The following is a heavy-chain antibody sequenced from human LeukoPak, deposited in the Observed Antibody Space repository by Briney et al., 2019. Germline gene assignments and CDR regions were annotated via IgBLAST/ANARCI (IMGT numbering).Heavy chain of an antibody. CDR1: GYTFTSYG. CDR2: ISAYNGNT. J-gene: IGHJ6*03. Sequence: GASVKVSCKASGYTFTSYGISWVRQAPGQGLEWMGWISAYNGNTNYAQKLQGRVTMTTDTSTSTAYMELRSLRSDDTAVYYCARLQYSGSYSPYYYYHYMDVWGKGTTVTVSS. D-gene: IGHD1-26*01. CDR3: ARLQYSGSYSPYYYYHYMDV. V-gene: IGHV1-18*01.